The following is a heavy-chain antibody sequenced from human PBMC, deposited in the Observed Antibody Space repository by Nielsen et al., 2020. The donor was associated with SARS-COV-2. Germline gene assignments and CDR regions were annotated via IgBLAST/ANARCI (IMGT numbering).Heavy chain of an antibody. D-gene: IGHD6-19*01. CDR1: GFTFSSYG. CDR2: IWYDGSNK. J-gene: IGHJ3*02. V-gene: IGHV3-33*01. Sequence: LKISCAASGFTFSSYGMHWVRPAPGKGLEWVAVIWYDGSNKYYADSVKGRFTISRDNSKNTLYLQMNSLRAEDTAVYYCARDLPVIAVAGNDAFDIWGQGTMVTVSS. CDR3: ARDLPVIAVAGNDAFDI.